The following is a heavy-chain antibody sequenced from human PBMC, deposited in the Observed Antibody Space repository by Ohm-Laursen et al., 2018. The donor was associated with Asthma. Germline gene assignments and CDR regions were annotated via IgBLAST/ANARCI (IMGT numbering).Heavy chain of an antibody. Sequence: SLRLSCAASGFIFSSYSMNWVRQAPGKGLEWVSSISPSSSLIYYADSVKGRFTISRDNAKNSLYLQMNSLRAEDTAVYYCARRDFSGGDPSAAFDIWGQGTMVTVSS. CDR3: ARRDFSGGDPSAAFDI. V-gene: IGHV3-21*01. J-gene: IGHJ3*02. CDR1: GFIFSSYS. D-gene: IGHD2-21*02. CDR2: ISPSSSLI.